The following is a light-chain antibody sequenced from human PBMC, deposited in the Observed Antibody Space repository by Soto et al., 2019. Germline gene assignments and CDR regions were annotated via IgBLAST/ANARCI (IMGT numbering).Light chain of an antibody. CDR1: SSNIGNNA. Sequence: VLTQPPSVSEAPRQRVTISCSGSSSNIGNNAVNWYQQLPGKAPKLLIYYDDLLPSGVSDRFSGSKSGTSASLAISGLQSEDEADYYCAAWDDSLNGHVFGTGTKVTVL. V-gene: IGLV1-36*01. J-gene: IGLJ1*01. CDR3: AAWDDSLNGHV. CDR2: YDD.